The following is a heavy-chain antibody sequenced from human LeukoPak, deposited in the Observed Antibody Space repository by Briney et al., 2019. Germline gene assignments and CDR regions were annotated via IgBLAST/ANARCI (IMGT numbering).Heavy chain of an antibody. CDR3: ARNEWELLSRPAFDI. Sequence: SETLSLTCTVSGGSISSSSYYWGWIRQPPGKGLEWIGSIYYSGSTYYNPSLKSRVTISVDTSKNQFSLKLSSVTAADTAVYYCARNEWELLSRPAFDIWGQGTMVTVSS. CDR2: IYYSGST. J-gene: IGHJ3*02. V-gene: IGHV4-39*01. D-gene: IGHD1-26*01. CDR1: GGSISSSSYY.